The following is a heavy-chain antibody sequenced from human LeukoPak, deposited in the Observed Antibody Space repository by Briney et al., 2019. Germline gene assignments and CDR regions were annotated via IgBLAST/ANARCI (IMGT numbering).Heavy chain of an antibody. CDR1: GGSISSYY. CDR2: IYYSGST. D-gene: IGHD2-15*01. Sequence: SETLPLTCTVAGGSISSYYWSWIRQPPGKGLEWIGYIYYSGSTNYNPSLKSRVTISVDTSKNQFSLKLSSVTAADTAVYYCARHHLNLGYCSGGSCYSLYYYYYGMDVWGQGTTVTVSS. V-gene: IGHV4-59*08. CDR3: ARHHLNLGYCSGGSCYSLYYYYYGMDV. J-gene: IGHJ6*02.